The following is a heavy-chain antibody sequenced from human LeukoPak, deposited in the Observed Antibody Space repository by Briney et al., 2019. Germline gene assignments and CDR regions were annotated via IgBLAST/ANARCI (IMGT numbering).Heavy chain of an antibody. CDR1: GGTSSSYA. V-gene: IGHV1-69*13. Sequence: ASVKVSCKASGGTSSSYAISWVRQAPGQGLEWMGGIIPIFGTANYAQKFQGRVTITADESTSTAYMELSSLRSEDTAVYYCARDRVGALSGAFDIWGQGTMVTVSS. CDR2: IIPIFGTA. CDR3: ARDRVGALSGAFDI. D-gene: IGHD1-26*01. J-gene: IGHJ3*02.